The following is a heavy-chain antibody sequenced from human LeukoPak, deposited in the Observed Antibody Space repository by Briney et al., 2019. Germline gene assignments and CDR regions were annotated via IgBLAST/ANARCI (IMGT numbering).Heavy chain of an antibody. V-gene: IGHV3-20*04. CDR2: INWNGGST. CDR3: AREGLTGYFDY. D-gene: IGHD1-14*01. CDR1: GFTFSSYG. J-gene: IGHJ4*02. Sequence: GGSLRLSCAASGFTFSSYGMSWVRQAPGKGLEWVSGINWNGGSTGYADSVKGRFTISRDNAKNSLYLQMNSLRAEDTALYYCAREGLTGYFDYWGQGTLVTVSS.